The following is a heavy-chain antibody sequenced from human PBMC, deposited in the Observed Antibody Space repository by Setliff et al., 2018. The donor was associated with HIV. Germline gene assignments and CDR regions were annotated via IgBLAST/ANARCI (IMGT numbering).Heavy chain of an antibody. D-gene: IGHD4-17*01. CDR1: GYSISSGYY. Sequence: SETLSLTCTVSGYSISSGYYWAWIRQPPGKGLEYIGSIHYNEKTYYNPSLKSRVTISIDTSKNQFSLNLTSVTAADTAVYYCASFFVTTVTNQDYWGQGTPVTVSS. CDR3: ASFFVTTVTNQDY. V-gene: IGHV4-38-2*02. CDR2: IHYNEKT. J-gene: IGHJ4*02.